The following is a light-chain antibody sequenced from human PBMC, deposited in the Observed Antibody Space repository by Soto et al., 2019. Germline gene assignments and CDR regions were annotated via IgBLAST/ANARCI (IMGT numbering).Light chain of an antibody. J-gene: IGKJ4*01. V-gene: IGKV1-27*01. CDR2: AAY. Sequence: DIQMTQAPSSLSASVGDRVTITCRARQDISTYLAWYQQKPGKVPKLLISAAYTLQSEVPTRFSGSGSGPDFTLTISSLQPEDVASYYCQKYDNAPLTFGGGTKVEIK. CDR3: QKYDNAPLT. CDR1: QDISTY.